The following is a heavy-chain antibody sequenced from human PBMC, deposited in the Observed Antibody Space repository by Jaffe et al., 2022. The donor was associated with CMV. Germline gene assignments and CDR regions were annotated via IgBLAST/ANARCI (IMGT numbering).Heavy chain of an antibody. J-gene: IGHJ4*02. Sequence: QVQLQESGPGLVKPSQTLSLTCTVSGGSISSGGYYWTWIRQHPVRGLEWMGYVYFTGTTYYKPSLKSRITISLDTTKNQFSLKLTSVTAADTAVYYCAREAQLGYLDYWGQGALVTVSS. CDR1: GGSISSGGYY. D-gene: IGHD1-26*01. V-gene: IGHV4-31*03. CDR3: AREAQLGYLDY. CDR2: VYFTGTT.